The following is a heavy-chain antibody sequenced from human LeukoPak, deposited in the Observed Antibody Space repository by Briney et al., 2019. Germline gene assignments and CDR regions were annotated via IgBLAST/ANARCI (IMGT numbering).Heavy chain of an antibody. D-gene: IGHD3-22*01. V-gene: IGHV3-48*01. CDR1: GFTFSSYS. Sequence: GRSLRLSCAASGFTFSSYSMNWVRQAPGKGLEWVSYISSSSSTIYYADSVKGRFTISRDNAKNSLYLQMNSLRAEDTAVYYCARKERNYYDSSGYYGYWGQGTLVTVSS. CDR3: ARKERNYYDSSGYYGY. CDR2: ISSSSSTI. J-gene: IGHJ4*02.